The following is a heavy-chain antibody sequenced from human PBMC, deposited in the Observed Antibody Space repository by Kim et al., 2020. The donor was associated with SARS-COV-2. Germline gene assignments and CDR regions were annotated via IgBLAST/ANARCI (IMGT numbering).Heavy chain of an antibody. CDR3: ATRLRYSYCPYY. CDR2: FDPEAGET. V-gene: IGHV1-24*01. J-gene: IGHJ4*02. CDR1: VSPLTSFS. D-gene: IGHD5-18*01. Sequence: ASVKVSCTVSVSPLTSFSLPFVLPAPVTGLEWMGGFDPEAGETIYAQKFQGRVTMTEDPSTATAYMELSSLRSEDTAVYYCATRLRYSYCPYYWGQGTLVTVSS.